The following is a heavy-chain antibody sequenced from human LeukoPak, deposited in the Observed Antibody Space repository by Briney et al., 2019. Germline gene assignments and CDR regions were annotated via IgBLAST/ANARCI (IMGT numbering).Heavy chain of an antibody. V-gene: IGHV1-18*01. CDR3: ARDFIVVVPAASPRGFDP. CDR1: GYTFTSYG. D-gene: IGHD2-2*01. J-gene: IGHJ5*02. CDR2: ISAYNGNT. Sequence: ASVKVSCKASGYTFTSYGISWVRQAPGQGPEWMGWISAYNGNTNYAQKLQGRVTMTTDTSTSTAYMELRSLRSDDTAVYYCARDFIVVVPAASPRGFDPWGQGTLVTVSS.